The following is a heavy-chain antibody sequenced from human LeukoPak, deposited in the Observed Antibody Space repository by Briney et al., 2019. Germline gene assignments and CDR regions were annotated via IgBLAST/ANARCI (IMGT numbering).Heavy chain of an antibody. CDR3: ARGLKNPNHRWDSYYDSSGYYFGSNLDY. D-gene: IGHD3-22*01. J-gene: IGHJ4*02. Sequence: GGSLRLSCAASGFTFSSYAMHWVRQAPGKGLEWVAVISYDGSNKYYADSVKGRFTISRDNSKNTLYLQMNSLRAEDTAVYYCARGLKNPNHRWDSYYDSSGYYFGSNLDYWGQGTLVTVSS. V-gene: IGHV3-30-3*01. CDR2: ISYDGSNK. CDR1: GFTFSSYA.